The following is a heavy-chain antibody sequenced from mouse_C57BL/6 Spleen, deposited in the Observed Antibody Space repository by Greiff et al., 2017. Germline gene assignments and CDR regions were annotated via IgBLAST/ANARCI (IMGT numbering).Heavy chain of an antibody. J-gene: IGHJ3*01. CDR1: GYSFTGYY. V-gene: IGHV1-42*01. D-gene: IGHD2-5*01. Sequence: EVQLKQSGPELVKPGASVKISCKASGYSFTGYYMNWVKQSPEKSLEWIGEINPSTGGTTYNQKFKAKATLTVDKSSSTAYMQLKSLTSEDSAVYYCARRDSYYSNYPFAYWGQGTLVTVSA. CDR3: ARRDSYYSNYPFAY. CDR2: INPSTGGT.